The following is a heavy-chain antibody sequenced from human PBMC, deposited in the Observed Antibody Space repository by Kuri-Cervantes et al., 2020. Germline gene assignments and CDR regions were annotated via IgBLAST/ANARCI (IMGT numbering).Heavy chain of an antibody. CDR1: GFTFSSYS. CDR3: AKATNYNDSSGVDY. D-gene: IGHD3-22*01. CDR2: ISSSSSYI. V-gene: IGHV3-21*04. J-gene: IGHJ4*02. Sequence: GGSLRLSCAASGFTFSSYSMNWVRQAPGKGLEWVSSISSSSSYIYYADSVKGRFTISRDNAKNSLYLQMNSLRAEDTALYYCAKATNYNDSSGVDYWGQGTLVTVSS.